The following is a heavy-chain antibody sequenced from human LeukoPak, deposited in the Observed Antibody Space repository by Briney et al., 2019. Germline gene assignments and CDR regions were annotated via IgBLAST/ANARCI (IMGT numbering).Heavy chain of an antibody. CDR3: AKVAWFGEYRR. CDR1: GFTFSSYW. V-gene: IGHV3-20*04. D-gene: IGHD3-10*01. Sequence: GGSLRLSCAASGFTFSSYWMSWVRQAPGKGLEWASGISWNSGTIGYADSVKGRFTISRDNAKNSLYLQMNSLRAEDTAVYYCAKVAWFGEYRRWGQGTLVTVSS. J-gene: IGHJ4*02. CDR2: ISWNSGTI.